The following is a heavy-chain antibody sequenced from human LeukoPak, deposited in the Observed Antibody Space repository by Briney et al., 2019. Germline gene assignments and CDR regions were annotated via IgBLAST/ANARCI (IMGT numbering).Heavy chain of an antibody. CDR3: ARGRAYYYDSSGYPLGY. D-gene: IGHD3-22*01. CDR2: ISSSGSTI. Sequence: GGSLRLSCAASGFTFSSYEMNWVRQAPGKGLEWVSYISSSGSTIYYADSVKGRFTISRDNAKNSLYLQMNSLRAEDTAVYYCARGRAYYYDSSGYPLGYWGQGTLVTVSS. CDR1: GFTFSSYE. J-gene: IGHJ4*02. V-gene: IGHV3-48*03.